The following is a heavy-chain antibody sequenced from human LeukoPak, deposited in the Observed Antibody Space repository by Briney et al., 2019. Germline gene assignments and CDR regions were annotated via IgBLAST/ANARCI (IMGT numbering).Heavy chain of an antibody. J-gene: IGHJ2*01. CDR2: ISDDESNR. D-gene: IGHD5-18*01. CDR3: AKDADTATIIYWYFDL. Sequence: PGGSLRLSCTASGFILSSFGMHWVRQAPGKGLEWVAVISDDESNRYYADSVKGRFTISRDNSKNTLYLQMNSLRAEDTAVYYCAKDADTATIIYWYFDLWGRGTLVTVSS. V-gene: IGHV3-30*18. CDR1: GFILSSFG.